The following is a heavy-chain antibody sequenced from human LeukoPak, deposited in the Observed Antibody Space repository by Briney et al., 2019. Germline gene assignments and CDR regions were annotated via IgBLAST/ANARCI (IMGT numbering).Heavy chain of an antibody. D-gene: IGHD2-2*01. CDR2: INPSGGSR. CDR3: AREEYQLRVDY. CDR1: GYTFISYY. V-gene: IGHV1-46*01. Sequence: ASVKVSCKASGYTFISYYMHWVRRAPGQGLEWMGIINPSGGSRSYSQKFQGRVTMTRDTSTSTVYMELSSLRSEDTAIYYCAREEYQLRVDYWGQGTLVTVSS. J-gene: IGHJ4*02.